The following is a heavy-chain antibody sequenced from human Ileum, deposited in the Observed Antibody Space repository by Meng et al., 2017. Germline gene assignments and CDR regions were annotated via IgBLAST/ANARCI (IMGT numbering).Heavy chain of an antibody. CDR1: GGSISSGGYY. V-gene: IGHV4-31*03. Sequence: QVQLQESGPGLVKPSQTLSLTCTVSGGSISSGGYYWSWIRQHPGKGLEWIGYIHDSGSTYYNPSLKSRIAISGDTSKNQFSLNLSSVTAADTAVYYCARGGTAYFDYWGQGTLVTVSS. J-gene: IGHJ4*02. CDR3: ARGGTAYFDY. CDR2: IHDSGST. D-gene: IGHD1-1*01.